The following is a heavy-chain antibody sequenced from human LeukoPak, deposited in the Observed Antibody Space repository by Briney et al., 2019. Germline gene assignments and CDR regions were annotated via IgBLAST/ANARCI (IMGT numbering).Heavy chain of an antibody. J-gene: IGHJ3*02. CDR2: TYYRSKRYN. CDR3: ARGIDPLIAVAVSAFDT. V-gene: IGHV6-1*01. D-gene: IGHD6-19*01. Sequence: SQTLSLTCAISGDSVSSNSAAWNWIRQSPSRGLEWLGRTYYRSKRYNDYAVSVKSRITINPDTSKNQFSLQLNSVTPEDTAVYYCARGIDPLIAVAVSAFDTWGQGTMVTVSS. CDR1: GDSVSSNSAA.